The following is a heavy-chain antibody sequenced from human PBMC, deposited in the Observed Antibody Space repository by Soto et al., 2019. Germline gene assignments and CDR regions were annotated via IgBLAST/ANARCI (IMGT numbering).Heavy chain of an antibody. CDR2: IIPIFGTA. D-gene: IGHD3-3*01. Sequence: SVKVSCKASGGTFSSYAISWVRQAPGQGLEWMGGIIPIFGTANYAQKFQGRVTITADESTSTAYMELSSLRSEDTAVYYTAKPGDTIFGVATGYFQHWGQGTLVTVSS. CDR3: AKPGDTIFGVATGYFQH. J-gene: IGHJ1*01. CDR1: GGTFSSYA. V-gene: IGHV1-69*13.